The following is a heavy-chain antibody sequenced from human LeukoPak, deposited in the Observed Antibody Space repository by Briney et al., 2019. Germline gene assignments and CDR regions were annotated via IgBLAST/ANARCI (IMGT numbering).Heavy chain of an antibody. CDR1: AFTFTTYW. CDR3: ARGDWGPYY. Sequence: PGRSLRLSCAASAFTFTTYWMSWVRQAPGKGLEWMANIKHDVSEKYYADSVKGRFTTSRDNARNSLYLQMNSLRAEDTAVYYCARGDWGPYYWGQGTLVTVSS. J-gene: IGHJ4*02. D-gene: IGHD7-27*01. CDR2: IKHDVSEK. V-gene: IGHV3-7*01.